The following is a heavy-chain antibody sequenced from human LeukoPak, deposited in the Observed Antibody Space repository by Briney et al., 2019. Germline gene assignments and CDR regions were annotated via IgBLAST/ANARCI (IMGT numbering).Heavy chain of an antibody. D-gene: IGHD6-13*01. CDR1: GFTFSSYS. CDR2: ISSSSSYI. J-gene: IGHJ4*02. CDR3: ARDFPAPSSSWYHIDY. Sequence: GGSLRLSCAASGFTFSSYSMNWVRQAPGKGLEWVSSISSSSSYIYYADSVKGRFTISRDNAKNSLYLQMNSLRAEDTAVYYCARDFPAPSSSWYHIDYWGQGTLVTVSS. V-gene: IGHV3-21*01.